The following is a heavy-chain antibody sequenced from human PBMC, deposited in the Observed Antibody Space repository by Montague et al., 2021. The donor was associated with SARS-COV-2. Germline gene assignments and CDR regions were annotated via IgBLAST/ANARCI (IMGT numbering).Heavy chain of an antibody. Sequence: SETLSLTCAVYSGSLSGYYGSWIRLAPGKGLEWMWEINYSGDTYYNPTPTIRVTISMDASESQFSLKMTSVTASDTAVYYCVRLESSWRFFDYWGQGTLVTVSS. CDR3: VRLESSWRFFDY. CDR2: INYSGDT. V-gene: IGHV4-34*01. D-gene: IGHD1-1*01. CDR1: SGSLSGYY. J-gene: IGHJ4*02.